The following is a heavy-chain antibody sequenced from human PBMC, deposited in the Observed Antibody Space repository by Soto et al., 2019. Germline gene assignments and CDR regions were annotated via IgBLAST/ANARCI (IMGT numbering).Heavy chain of an antibody. CDR1: GFTFSTNA. J-gene: IGHJ1*01. Sequence: EVLLLESGGKLVQPGGSLTLYCAASGFTFSTNAMAWVRQAPRKGLEWVSCVSASGLNTDYADHVKGQFYISRDNSNHTVSPHMNSLRAEDTALYYCAKERPRRTSGYFFHYWGQGTPVTGSS. CDR3: AKERPRRTSGYFFHY. V-gene: IGHV3-23*01. D-gene: IGHD5-18*01. CDR2: VSASGLNT.